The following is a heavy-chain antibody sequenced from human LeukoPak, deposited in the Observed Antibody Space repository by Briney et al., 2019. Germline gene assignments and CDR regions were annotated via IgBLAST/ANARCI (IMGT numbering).Heavy chain of an antibody. CDR2: IIPIFGTA. Sequence: TVKVSCKASGGTFSSYAISWVRQAPGQGLEWMGGIIPIFGTANYAQKFQGRVTITADESTSTAYMELSSLRSEDTAVYYCARDAGRITMIVVVITGAFDIWGQGTMVTVSS. CDR3: ARDAGRITMIVVVITGAFDI. CDR1: GGTFSSYA. J-gene: IGHJ3*02. D-gene: IGHD3-22*01. V-gene: IGHV1-69*01.